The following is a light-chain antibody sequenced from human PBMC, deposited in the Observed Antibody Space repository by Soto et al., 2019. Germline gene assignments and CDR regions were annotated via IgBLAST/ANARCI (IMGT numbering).Light chain of an antibody. CDR2: GTS. J-gene: IGKJ5*01. CDR3: QPYYHWTL. Sequence: ERVMTHTPATLSVSQGERATVXXRASQSVSSNLAWYQQKPGQATWXLIYGTSTRATGIPARFSGSGSGAEFTLTICSLQSEDFAVYSSQPYYHWTLFAQGTRL. CDR1: QSVSSN. V-gene: IGKV3-15*01.